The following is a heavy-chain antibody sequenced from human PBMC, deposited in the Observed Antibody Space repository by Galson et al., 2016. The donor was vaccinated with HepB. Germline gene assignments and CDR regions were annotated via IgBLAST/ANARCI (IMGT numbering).Heavy chain of an antibody. CDR1: GATFRGYY. CDR2: INDSGST. CDR3: ATGGIADRHAY. J-gene: IGHJ4*02. Sequence: ETLSLTCAVQGATFRGYYWTWIRQPPGKGLEWIGEINDSGSTSYDPSLKSRVTISVDTSKNHFSLKLNSVTAADTGVYYRATGGIADRHAYWGQGTLVTVSS. V-gene: IGHV4-34*01. D-gene: IGHD6-6*01.